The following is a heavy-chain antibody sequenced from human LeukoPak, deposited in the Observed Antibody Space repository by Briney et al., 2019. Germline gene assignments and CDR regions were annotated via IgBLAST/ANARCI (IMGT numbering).Heavy chain of an antibody. D-gene: IGHD3-9*01. J-gene: IGHJ4*02. CDR2: INPNSGGT. CDR1: GYTFTGYF. V-gene: IGHV1-2*02. CDR3: ARVRDILTGYYTYYFDY. Sequence: GASVKVSCKASGYTFTGYFMHWVRQAPGQGLEWIGWINPNSGGTNYAQKFQGRVTMTRDTSISTAYMELSRLRSDDTAVYYCARVRDILTGYYTYYFDYWGQGTLVTVSS.